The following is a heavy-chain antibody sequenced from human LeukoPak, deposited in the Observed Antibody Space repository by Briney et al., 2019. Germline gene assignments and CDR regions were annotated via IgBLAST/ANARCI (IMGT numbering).Heavy chain of an antibody. Sequence: PGGSLRLSCAASGFPFSKYGMHWVRQAPGKGLEWVAYMQFDGGNKRYADSVKGRFTISRDNSKNTLFLQMSMLKAEDTAVYYCAKKKPGNGDIFGYWGQGTLLTVSS. CDR2: MQFDGGNK. D-gene: IGHD2-8*01. J-gene: IGHJ4*02. CDR3: AKKKPGNGDIFGY. CDR1: GFPFSKYG. V-gene: IGHV3-30*02.